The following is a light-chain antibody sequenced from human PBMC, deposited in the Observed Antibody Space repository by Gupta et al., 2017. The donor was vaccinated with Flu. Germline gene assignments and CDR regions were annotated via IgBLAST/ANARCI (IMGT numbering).Light chain of an antibody. V-gene: IGKV3-11*01. J-gene: IGKJ2*03. CDR2: DAS. CDR3: QLRSDWPPYS. CDR1: QSVSSY. Sequence: EIVLTQSPATLSLSPGERATLSCRASQSVSSYLAWYQQKPGQAPRLLIYDASNRATGIPARFSGSGSGKDLTLTISSREPEDFAGYYCQLRSDWPPYSFGQGTKLEIK.